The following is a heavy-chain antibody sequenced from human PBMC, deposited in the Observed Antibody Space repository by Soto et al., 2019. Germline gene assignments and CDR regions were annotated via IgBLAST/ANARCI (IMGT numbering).Heavy chain of an antibody. CDR1: GFTFSDHY. CDR2: TRNKANSYTT. Sequence: GGSLRLSCAASGFTFSDHYMDWVRQAPGKGLEWVGRTRNKANSYTTEYAASVKGRFTISRDDSKNSLYLQMNSLKTEDTAVYYCARAPRAVNGMYYYYGMDVWGQGTTVTVSS. D-gene: IGHD3-22*01. CDR3: ARAPRAVNGMYYYYGMDV. J-gene: IGHJ6*02. V-gene: IGHV3-72*01.